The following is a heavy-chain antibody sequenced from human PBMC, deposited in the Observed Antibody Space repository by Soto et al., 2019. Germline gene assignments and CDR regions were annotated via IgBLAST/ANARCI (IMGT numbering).Heavy chain of an antibody. J-gene: IGHJ5*02. CDR2: IYYRGRT. Sequence: QVQLQESGPGLVKPSQTLSLTCTVSGGSISSGAYFWSWIRQPPGRGLEWLGYIYYRGRTYYNPSRKSRLSKSVDTAKNQFSLNLTAVSAANTAMYYCARAVGYRSSWGLFDPWGQGILVTVSS. V-gene: IGHV4-31*03. CDR3: ARAVGYRSSWGLFDP. D-gene: IGHD2-2*01. CDR1: GGSISSGAYF.